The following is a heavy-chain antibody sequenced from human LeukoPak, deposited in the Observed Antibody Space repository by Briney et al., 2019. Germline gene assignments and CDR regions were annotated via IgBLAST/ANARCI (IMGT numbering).Heavy chain of an antibody. CDR3: AREAGTFGGVIVKRVWFDP. D-gene: IGHD3-16*02. CDR2: INPNSGGT. Sequence: GASVKVSCKASGYTFTGYYMHWVRQAPGQGLEWMGRINPNSGGTNYAQKFQGRVTMTRDTPISTVYMELSRLRSDDTAVYYCAREAGTFGGVIVKRVWFDPWGQGTLVTVSS. CDR1: GYTFTGYY. V-gene: IGHV1-2*06. J-gene: IGHJ5*02.